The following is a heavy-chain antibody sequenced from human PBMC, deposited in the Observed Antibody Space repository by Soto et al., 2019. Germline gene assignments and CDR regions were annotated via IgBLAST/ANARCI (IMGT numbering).Heavy chain of an antibody. Sequence: PGGSLRLSCAASGFTFSNAWMNWARQAPGKGLEWVGRIKSKTDGGTTDYAAPVKGRFTISRDDSKNTLYLQMNSLKTEDTAVYYCTTDTGTALEDGDELPPFDYWGQGTLVTVSP. CDR2: IKSKTDGGTT. J-gene: IGHJ4*02. D-gene: IGHD4-17*01. V-gene: IGHV3-15*07. CDR1: GFTFSNAW. CDR3: TTDTGTALEDGDELPPFDY.